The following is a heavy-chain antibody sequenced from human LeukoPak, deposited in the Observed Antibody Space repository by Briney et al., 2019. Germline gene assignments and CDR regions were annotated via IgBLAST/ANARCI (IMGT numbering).Heavy chain of an antibody. J-gene: IGHJ2*01. D-gene: IGHD2-21*02. V-gene: IGHV4-4*07. CDR1: RGSISSYY. Sequence: SETLSLTCTVSRGSISSYYWSWIRQPAGKGLEWIGRIYSSGNTIYNPSLKSRVTMSVDTSMTQFSLKLSSVTAAATAVYYCARDKEYCGGDCSYWYFDLWGRGTVVTVSS. CDR3: ARDKEYCGGDCSYWYFDL. CDR2: IYSSGNT.